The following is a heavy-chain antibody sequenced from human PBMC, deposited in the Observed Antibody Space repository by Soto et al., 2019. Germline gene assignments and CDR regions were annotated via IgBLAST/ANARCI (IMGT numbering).Heavy chain of an antibody. D-gene: IGHD6-6*01. CDR2: TYYRSKWYN. CDR1: GDSVSSNSAA. V-gene: IGHV6-1*01. CDR3: ARGGIAARHNYYYYYGMDV. J-gene: IGHJ6*02. Sequence: SQTLSLTCAISGDSVSSNSAAWNWIRQSPSRGLEWLGRTYYRSKWYNDYAVSVKSRITINPDTSKNQFSLQLNSVTPEDTAVYYCARGGIAARHNYYYYYGMDVWGQGTTVTVSS.